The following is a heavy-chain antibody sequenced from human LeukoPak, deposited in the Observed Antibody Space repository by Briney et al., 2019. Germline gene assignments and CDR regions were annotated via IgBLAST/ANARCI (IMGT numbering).Heavy chain of an antibody. V-gene: IGHV3-21*01. CDR3: ATFAAVAAGGA. J-gene: IGHJ5*02. Sequence: GGSLRLSCAASGFTFSIYSMNWLRQAPGKGLEWVSFISSSSSYIYYADSVKGRFTISRDNAKNSLYLQMNSLRAEDTAVYYCATFAAVAAGGAWGRGTLVTVSS. D-gene: IGHD6-19*01. CDR2: ISSSSSYI. CDR1: GFTFSIYS.